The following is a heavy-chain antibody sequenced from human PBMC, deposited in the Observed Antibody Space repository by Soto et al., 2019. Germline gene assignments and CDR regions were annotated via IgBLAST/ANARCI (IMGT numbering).Heavy chain of an antibody. CDR2: ISGSSDSI. CDR1: GFKFGDYT. Sequence: PGGSLRLSCAASGFKFGDYTMHWVRQTPGRGLEWVSGISGSSDSIYYADSVKGRFTISRDNSKNTLYLQMNSLRAEDTAVYYCAKGVPGIAVAGTGYFQHWGQGALVTVSS. J-gene: IGHJ1*01. V-gene: IGHV3-23*01. CDR3: AKGVPGIAVAGTGYFQH. D-gene: IGHD6-19*01.